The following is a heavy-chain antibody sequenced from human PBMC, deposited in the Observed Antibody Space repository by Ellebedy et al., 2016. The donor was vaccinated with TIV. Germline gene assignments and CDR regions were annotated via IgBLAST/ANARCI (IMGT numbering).Heavy chain of an antibody. J-gene: IGHJ4*02. D-gene: IGHD6-25*01. V-gene: IGHV3-7*03. CDR3: ARRGFNDY. CDR1: GFTFSNYW. Sequence: GESLKISCAASGFTFSNYWMNWVRQTPERGLEWVAILKPDGSEQWYVDTVKERFTISRDNAKNSLYLQMSSLRAEDTAVYYCARRGFNDYWGQGTLVTVSS. CDR2: LKPDGSEQ.